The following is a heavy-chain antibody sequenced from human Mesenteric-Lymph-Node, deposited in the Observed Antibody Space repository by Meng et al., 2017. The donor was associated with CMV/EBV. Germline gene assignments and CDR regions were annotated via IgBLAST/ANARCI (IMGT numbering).Heavy chain of an antibody. CDR3: ARVLGYYGSGSYYYFDY. V-gene: IGHV1-18*01. CDR2: ISVHNGNT. CDR1: YDFNKYG. Sequence: YDFNKYGITWLRQAPGQGLEWMGRISVHNGNTNYAQEFQDRVTMTTDTSTSTAYMELRSLRSDDTAVYYCARVLGYYGSGSYYYFDYWGQGTLVTVSS. J-gene: IGHJ4*02. D-gene: IGHD3-10*01.